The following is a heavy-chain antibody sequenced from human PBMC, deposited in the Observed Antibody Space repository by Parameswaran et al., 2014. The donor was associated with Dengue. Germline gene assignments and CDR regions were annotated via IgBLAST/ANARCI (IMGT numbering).Heavy chain of an antibody. Sequence: VRQAPGKDLEWIGYIYHSGSTYYNPSLKSRVTISIDTSKNQFSLKLSSVTAADTAVYYCARGNGDYIYYYYMDVWGKGTTVTVSS. CDR3: ARGNGDYIYYYYMDV. CDR2: IYHSGST. D-gene: IGHD4-17*01. J-gene: IGHJ6*03. V-gene: IGHV4-30-4*01.